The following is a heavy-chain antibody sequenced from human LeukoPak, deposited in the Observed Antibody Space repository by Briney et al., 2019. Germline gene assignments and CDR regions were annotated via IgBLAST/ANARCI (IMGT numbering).Heavy chain of an antibody. J-gene: IGHJ4*02. CDR1: GFSFSSYW. CDR2: IRQDESER. D-gene: IGHD3-10*01. V-gene: IGHV3-7*01. Sequence: GGSLRLSCEGSGFSFSSYWMTWVRQLPGKGPEWVANIRQDESERYFADSVKGRFTISRDNAKKSVYLHMNSLRAEDTAVYYCARAHYYGSGSYYLYYFDYWGQGTLVTVSS. CDR3: ARAHYYGSGSYYLYYFDY.